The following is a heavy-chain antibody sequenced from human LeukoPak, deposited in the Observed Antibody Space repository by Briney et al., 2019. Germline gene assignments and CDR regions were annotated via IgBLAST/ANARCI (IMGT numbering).Heavy chain of an antibody. D-gene: IGHD5-24*01. CDR3: AKSGYNRFDY. CDR1: RFTFSSYS. V-gene: IGHV3-21*04. CDR2: ISSSSSYI. Sequence: GGSLRLSCAASRFTFSSYSMNWVRQAPGKGLEWVSSISSSSSYIYYADSVKGRFTICRDNSKNTLYLQMNSLRAEDTAVYYCAKSGYNRFDYWGQGTLLTVSS. J-gene: IGHJ4*02.